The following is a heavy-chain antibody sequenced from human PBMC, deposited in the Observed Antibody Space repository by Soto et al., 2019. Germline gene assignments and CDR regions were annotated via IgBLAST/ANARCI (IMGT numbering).Heavy chain of an antibody. CDR3: AKDAPDDSSSNWFDP. CDR1: GFTFSSYG. V-gene: IGHV3-30*18. Sequence: PGGSLRLSCAASGFTFSSYGMHWVRQAPGKGLEWVAVISYDGSNKYYADSVKGRFTISRDNSKNTLYLQMNSLRAEDTAVYYCAKDAPDDSSSNWFDPWGQGTLVTVSS. J-gene: IGHJ5*02. D-gene: IGHD6-6*01. CDR2: ISYDGSNK.